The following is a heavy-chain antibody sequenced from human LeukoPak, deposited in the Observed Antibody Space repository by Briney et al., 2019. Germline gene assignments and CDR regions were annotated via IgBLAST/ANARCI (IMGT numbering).Heavy chain of an antibody. J-gene: IGHJ5*02. CDR3: ARVHYGNWFDP. CDR1: GGSFSGYY. D-gene: IGHD3-16*01. V-gene: IGHV4-34*01. Sequence: SETLSLTCAVYGGSFSGYYWSWIRQPPGKGLEWIGEINHSGSTNYNPSLKSRVTISVDTSKNQFSLKLSSVTDADTAVYYCARVHYGNWFDPWGQGTLVTVSS. CDR2: INHSGST.